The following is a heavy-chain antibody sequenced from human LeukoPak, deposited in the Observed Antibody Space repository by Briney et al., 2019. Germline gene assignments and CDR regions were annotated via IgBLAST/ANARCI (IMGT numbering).Heavy chain of an antibody. CDR3: ARDSCSGGSCYDY. Sequence: GESLKISCAASGFTFDDYGMSWVRQAPGKGLEWVSGINWNGGSTGYADSVKGRFTISRDNAKNSLYLQMNSLRAEDTALYYCARDSCSGGSCYDYWGQGTLVTVSS. V-gene: IGHV3-20*04. J-gene: IGHJ4*02. CDR2: INWNGGST. D-gene: IGHD2-15*01. CDR1: GFTFDDYG.